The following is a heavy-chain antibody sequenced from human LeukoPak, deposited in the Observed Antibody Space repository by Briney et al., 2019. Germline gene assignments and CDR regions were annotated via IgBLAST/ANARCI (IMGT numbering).Heavy chain of an antibody. J-gene: IGHJ5*02. CDR3: ARVVVVPAIWFDP. V-gene: IGHV4-59*01. CDR1: GGSISSYY. Sequence: TSETLSLTCTVSGGSISSYYWSWIRQPPGKGLEWIGYIYYSGSTNYNPPLKSRVTISVDTSKNQFSLKLSSVTAADTAVYYCARVVVVPAIWFDPWGQGTLVTVSS. CDR2: IYYSGST. D-gene: IGHD2-2*01.